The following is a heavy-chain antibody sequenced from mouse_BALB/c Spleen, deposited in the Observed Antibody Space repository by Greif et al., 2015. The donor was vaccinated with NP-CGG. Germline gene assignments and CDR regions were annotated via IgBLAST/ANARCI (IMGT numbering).Heavy chain of an antibody. CDR3: ARDPYGNYPYAMDY. CDR2: ISDGGSYT. D-gene: IGHD2-1*01. CDR1: GFTFSDYY. J-gene: IGHJ4*01. Sequence: EVKLMESGGGLAKPGGSLKLSCAASGFTFSDYYMYWVRQTPEKRLEWVATISDGGSYTYYPDSVKGRFTISRDNAKNNLYLQMSSLKSEDTAMYYCARDPYGNYPYAMDYWGQGTSVTVSS. V-gene: IGHV5-4*02.